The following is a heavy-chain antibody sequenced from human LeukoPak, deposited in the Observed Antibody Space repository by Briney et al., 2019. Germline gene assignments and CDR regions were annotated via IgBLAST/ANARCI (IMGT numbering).Heavy chain of an antibody. J-gene: IGHJ6*03. CDR1: GFTFSSYA. V-gene: IGHV3-30-3*01. Sequence: GRSLRLSCAASGFTFSSYAMHWVRQAPGKGLEWVAVISYDGSNKYYADSVKGRFTISRDNSKNTLYLQMNSLRAEDTAVYYCASSLGDPKWYYYYYMDVWGKGTTVTVSS. D-gene: IGHD3-16*01. CDR2: ISYDGSNK. CDR3: ASSLGDPKWYYYYYMDV.